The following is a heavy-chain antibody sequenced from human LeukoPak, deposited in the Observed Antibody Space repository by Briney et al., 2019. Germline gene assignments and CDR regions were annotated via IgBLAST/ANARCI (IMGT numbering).Heavy chain of an antibody. CDR1: GFTFSDYA. J-gene: IGHJ4*02. CDR3: ARDYWWNYDY. D-gene: IGHD1-7*01. Sequence: TGRSLRLSCAASGFTFSDYAMHWVRQAPGKGLEWVAVISKDGSDKYYPGSVRGRFTISRDNSKNTIYLQMDSLRAEDTAIYYCARDYWWNYDYWGQGTLVTVSS. CDR2: ISKDGSDK. V-gene: IGHV3-30-3*01.